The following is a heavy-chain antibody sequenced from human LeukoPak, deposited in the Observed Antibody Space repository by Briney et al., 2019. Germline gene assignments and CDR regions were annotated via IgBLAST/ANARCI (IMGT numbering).Heavy chain of an antibody. D-gene: IGHD2-15*01. CDR1: GFTVSSNY. J-gene: IGHJ6*03. V-gene: IGHV3-21*01. CDR2: ISSSSSYI. Sequence: GGSLRLSCAASGFTVSSNYMNWVRQAPGKGLEWVSSISSSSSYIYYADSEKGRFTISRDNAKNSLYLQMNSLRAEDTAVYYCARDCSGGSCYSDYYYYYMDVWGKGTTVTISS. CDR3: ARDCSGGSCYSDYYYYYMDV.